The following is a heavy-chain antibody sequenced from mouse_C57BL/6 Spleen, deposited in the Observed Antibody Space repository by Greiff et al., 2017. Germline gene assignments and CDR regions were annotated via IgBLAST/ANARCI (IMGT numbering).Heavy chain of an antibody. V-gene: IGHV1-26*01. CDR2: INPNNGGT. CDR3: ANYDYDVGFAY. CDR1: GYTFTDYY. Sequence: VQLQQSGPELVKPGASVNISCKASGYTFTDYYMNWVKRSHGKSLEWIGDINPNNGGTSYNQKFKGKATVTVDKSSSTAYMELRSLTSADSAVYYCANYDYDVGFAYWGQGTLVTVSA. J-gene: IGHJ3*01. D-gene: IGHD2-4*01.